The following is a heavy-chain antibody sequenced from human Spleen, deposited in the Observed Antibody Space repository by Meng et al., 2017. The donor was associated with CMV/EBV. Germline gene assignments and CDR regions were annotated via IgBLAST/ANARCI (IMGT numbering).Heavy chain of an antibody. J-gene: IGHJ4*02. CDR2: IYHSGST. CDR3: ARIERRRILKYCGSDCSTTDY. V-gene: IGHV4-4*02. CDR1: GGSTSSSNL. D-gene: IGHD2-21*02. Sequence: QVQLQESGPGLVKPSGTLSPTCPVLGGSTSSSNLWTWVRQVPGKGLEWIGEIYHSGSTNYNPSLKSRVTISVDKFKNQFSLKLGSVTAADTAVYYCARIERRRILKYCGSDCSTTDYWGQGTLVTVSS.